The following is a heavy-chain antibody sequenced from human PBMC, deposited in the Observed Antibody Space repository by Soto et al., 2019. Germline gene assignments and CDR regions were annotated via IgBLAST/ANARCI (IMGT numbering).Heavy chain of an antibody. CDR1: GFSLSTSGVG. J-gene: IGHJ4*02. V-gene: IGHV2-5*02. CDR3: AHRPANKWLSHEYYFDC. Sequence: QITLKESGPTLVKPTQTLTLTCTFSGFSLSTSGVGVGWIRQPPGKALEWLALIYWDDDKRYSPSLKSRLTITKDHSKNQVGRTMTNMDPVDTATYHCAHRPANKWLSHEYYFDCGGQGTLVTVSS. D-gene: IGHD3-22*01. CDR2: IYWDDDK.